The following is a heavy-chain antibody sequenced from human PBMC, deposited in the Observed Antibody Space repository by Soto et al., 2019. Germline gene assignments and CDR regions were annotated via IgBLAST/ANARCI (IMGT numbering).Heavy chain of an antibody. CDR3: ARGRDGGAAN. J-gene: IGHJ4*02. D-gene: IGHD2-15*01. CDR2: INPSGST. Sequence: QVQLQQWGAGLLKPSETLSLTCAVYGGSFSGYYWSWIRQPPGKGLEWIGEINPSGSTNYTPSLKXRGTMSGDTPKNLFSLKLTSVTAADTPVYYCARGRDGGAANWGQGTLVTVSS. V-gene: IGHV4-34*01. CDR1: GGSFSGYY.